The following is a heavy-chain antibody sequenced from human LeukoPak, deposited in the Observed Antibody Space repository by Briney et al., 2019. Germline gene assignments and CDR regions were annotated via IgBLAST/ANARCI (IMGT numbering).Heavy chain of an antibody. CDR3: ARDPGYDSSGYSPGHYFDY. Sequence: GGSLRLSCAASGFTFSDYYMSWIRQAPGKGLEWVSYISSSGSTIYYADSVKGRFTISRDNAKNSLYLQMNSLRAEDTAVYYCARDPGYDSSGYSPGHYFDYWGQGTLVTVSS. CDR2: ISSSGSTI. V-gene: IGHV3-11*04. CDR1: GFTFSDYY. D-gene: IGHD3-22*01. J-gene: IGHJ4*02.